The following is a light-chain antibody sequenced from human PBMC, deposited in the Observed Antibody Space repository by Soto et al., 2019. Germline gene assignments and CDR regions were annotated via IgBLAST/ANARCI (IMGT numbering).Light chain of an antibody. CDR2: EAS. Sequence: QSALTQPASVSGSPGQSITISCTGTSSDVGGYNYVSWSQQHPGKAPQLTIYEASNRPSGVSNRFSGSKSGNTASLTISGLQAEDEADYYCSSYTSSSTYVFGTGTKVTVL. CDR3: SSYTSSSTYV. V-gene: IGLV2-14*01. J-gene: IGLJ1*01. CDR1: SSDVGGYNY.